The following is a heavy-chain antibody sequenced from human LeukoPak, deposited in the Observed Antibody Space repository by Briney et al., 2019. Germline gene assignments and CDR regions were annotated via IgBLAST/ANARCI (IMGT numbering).Heavy chain of an antibody. V-gene: IGHV4-59*01. CDR2: IYYSGST. Sequence: SETLSLTCTVSGGSISSDYWSWIRQPPGKGLGWIGYIYYSGSTNYNPSLKSRVTISVDTSKNQFSLKLSSVPAADTAVYYCARVLGAYSKGGAFDIWGQGTMVTVSS. CDR1: GGSISSDY. D-gene: IGHD4-11*01. J-gene: IGHJ3*02. CDR3: ARVLGAYSKGGAFDI.